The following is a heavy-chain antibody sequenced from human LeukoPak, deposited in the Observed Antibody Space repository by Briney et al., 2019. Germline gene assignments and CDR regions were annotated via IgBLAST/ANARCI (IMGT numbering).Heavy chain of an antibody. CDR3: ARAHKLNAFDI. CDR1: GGSISSYY. D-gene: IGHD1-1*01. V-gene: IGHV4-59*01. Sequence: SETLSLTCTVSGGSISSYYWSWIRQPPGKGLEWVGYIYYSGSTNYKPSLKSRVTISVETSKNQFSLNVRSVTAADTAVYYCARAHKLNAFDIWGQGTMVTVSS. J-gene: IGHJ3*02. CDR2: IYYSGST.